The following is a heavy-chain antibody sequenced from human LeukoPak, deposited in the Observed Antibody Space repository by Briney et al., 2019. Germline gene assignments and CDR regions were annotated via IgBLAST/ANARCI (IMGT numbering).Heavy chain of an antibody. D-gene: IGHD6-13*01. CDR2: INHSGST. CDR3: ARGLSSSWYLSWFDP. Sequence: PGGSLRLSCAASGFTVSSNYMSWVRQPPGKGLEWIGEINHSGSTNYNPSLKSRVTISVDTSKNQFSLKLSSVTAADTAVYYCARGLSSSWYLSWFDPWGQGTLVTVSS. CDR1: GFTVSSNY. V-gene: IGHV4-34*01. J-gene: IGHJ5*02.